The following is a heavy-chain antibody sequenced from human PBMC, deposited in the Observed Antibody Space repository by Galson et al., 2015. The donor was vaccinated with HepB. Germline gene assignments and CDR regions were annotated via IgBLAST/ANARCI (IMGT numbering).Heavy chain of an antibody. V-gene: IGHV1-3*01. CDR2: INAGNGKT. CDR3: ARDGILGAALSFDY. Sequence: SVKVSCKASGYNFISYTMHWVRQAPGQRLEWMGWINAGNGKTKYSQKFQGRVTITRDTSASTAYMELSSLRFEDTAVYYCARDGILGAALSFDYWGQGSLVTVSS. CDR1: GYNFISYT. J-gene: IGHJ4*02. D-gene: IGHD1-26*01.